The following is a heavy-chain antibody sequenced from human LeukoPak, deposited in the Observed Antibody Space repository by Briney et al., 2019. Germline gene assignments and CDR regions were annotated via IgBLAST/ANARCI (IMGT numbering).Heavy chain of an antibody. Sequence: SQTLSLTCAVSGGSISSGGYSWSWIRQPPGKGLEWIGYIYHSGSTYYNPSLKSRVTISVDRSKNQFSLKLSSVTAADTAVYYCARGSSPYSYYSQHWGQGTLVTVSS. J-gene: IGHJ1*01. D-gene: IGHD3-10*01. CDR1: GGSISSGGYS. CDR2: IYHSGST. V-gene: IGHV4-30-2*01. CDR3: ARGSSPYSYYSQH.